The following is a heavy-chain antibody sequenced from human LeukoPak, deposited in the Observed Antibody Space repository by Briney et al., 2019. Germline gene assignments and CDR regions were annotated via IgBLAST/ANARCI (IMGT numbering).Heavy chain of an antibody. CDR2: ISYDGSNK. Sequence: PGGSLRLSCAASGFTFSSYAMHWVRQAPGKGLEWVAVISYDGSNKKYADSVKGRFTISRDNSKNTLYLQMNSLRAEDTAVYYCAKGLSTYYDILTGPYYFDYWGQGTLVTVSS. D-gene: IGHD3-9*01. CDR3: AKGLSTYYDILTGPYYFDY. V-gene: IGHV3-30*04. J-gene: IGHJ4*02. CDR1: GFTFSSYA.